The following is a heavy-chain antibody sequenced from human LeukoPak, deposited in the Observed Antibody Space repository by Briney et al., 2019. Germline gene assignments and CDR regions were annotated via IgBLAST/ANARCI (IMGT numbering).Heavy chain of an antibody. J-gene: IGHJ5*02. CDR3: AKARWDYSNYLGGFDP. D-gene: IGHD4-11*01. V-gene: IGHV3-30-3*01. Sequence: GGSLRLSCAGSGFIFNIYVLHWVRQAPGKGLEWVASISYDGSNKYYADSVKGRFTISKDNSKNTMYLQMNSLRAEDTAVYYCAKARWDYSNYLGGFDPWGQGTLVTVSS. CDR1: GFIFNIYV. CDR2: ISYDGSNK.